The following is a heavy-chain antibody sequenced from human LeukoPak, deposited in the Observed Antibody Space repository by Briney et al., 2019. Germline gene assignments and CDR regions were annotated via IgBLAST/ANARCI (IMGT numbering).Heavy chain of an antibody. CDR1: GYTFTGYY. J-gene: IGHJ3*02. CDR3: ARDWVLTGSDTAFDI. V-gene: IGHV1-2*02. Sequence: GASVKVSCKASGYTFTGYYMHWVRQAPGQGLEWMGWINPNSGGTNYAQKFQGRVTMTRDTSISTAYMELSRLRSDDTAVYYCARDWVLTGSDTAFDIWGQGTMVTVSS. D-gene: IGHD3-9*01. CDR2: INPNSGGT.